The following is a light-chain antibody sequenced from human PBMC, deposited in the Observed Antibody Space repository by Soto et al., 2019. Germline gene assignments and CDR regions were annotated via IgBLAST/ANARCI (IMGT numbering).Light chain of an antibody. Sequence: QSVLTQPASVSGSPGQSITISCTGTSSDVGSYNLVSWYQQHPGKAPKLMIYEVSKQPSGFSSRFSGSKSGNTASLTISGLQAEDEADYYCCSYAGSTTFVVFGGGTQLTVL. CDR2: EVS. CDR3: CSYAGSTTFVV. J-gene: IGLJ2*01. CDR1: SSDVGSYNL. V-gene: IGLV2-23*02.